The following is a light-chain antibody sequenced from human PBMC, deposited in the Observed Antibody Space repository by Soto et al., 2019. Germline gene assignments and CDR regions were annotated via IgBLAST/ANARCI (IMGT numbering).Light chain of an antibody. J-gene: IGKJ1*01. Sequence: DIQMTQSPSTLSASVGDRVTITCRASQSISSWLVWYQQKPGKAPKLLIYKASSLESGVPSRFSGSGSGTEFTLTISSLQPDDFATYYGQQYNSYPTFGQGTKVEIK. CDR2: KAS. CDR3: QQYNSYPT. CDR1: QSISSW. V-gene: IGKV1-5*03.